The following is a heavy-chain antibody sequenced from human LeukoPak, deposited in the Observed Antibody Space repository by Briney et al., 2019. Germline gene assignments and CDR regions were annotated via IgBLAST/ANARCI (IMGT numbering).Heavy chain of an antibody. CDR2: IYYSGST. CDR1: GDSVSRSSSY. D-gene: IGHD1-26*01. J-gene: IGHJ4*02. V-gene: IGHV4-39*07. Sequence: PSETLSLTCTVSGDSVSRSSSYWGWIRQPPGKRLEWIGSIYYSGSTYYSPSLESRVTISIDTSRTQFSLKLNSVTAADTGVYYCARGRGGSYWGNFDYWGQGTLVTVSS. CDR3: ARGRGGSYWGNFDY.